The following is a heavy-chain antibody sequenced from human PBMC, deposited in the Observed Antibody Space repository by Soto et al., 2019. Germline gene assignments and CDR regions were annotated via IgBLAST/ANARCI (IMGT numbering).Heavy chain of an antibody. V-gene: IGHV1-69*13. CDR2: IIPIFGTA. Sequence: SVKVSCKASGGTFSSYAISWVRQAPGQGLEWMGGIIPIFGTANYAQKFQGRVTITADESTSTAYMELSSLRSEDTAVYYCARTIPYDSSGYPDYWGQGTLVTVSS. CDR1: GGTFSSYA. D-gene: IGHD3-22*01. CDR3: ARTIPYDSSGYPDY. J-gene: IGHJ4*02.